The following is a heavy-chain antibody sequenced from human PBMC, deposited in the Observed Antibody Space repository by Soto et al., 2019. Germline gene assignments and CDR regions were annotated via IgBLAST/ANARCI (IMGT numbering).Heavy chain of an antibody. CDR3: ARDYGDYVYFDY. D-gene: IGHD4-17*01. CDR2: ISAYNGNT. V-gene: IGHV1-18*01. Sequence: ASVKVACKASGYTFTSYGISWVRQATGQGLEWMGWISAYNGNTNYAQKLQGRVTMTTDTSTTTAYMELRSLRSDDTAVYYCARDYGDYVYFDYWGQGTLDPVSS. J-gene: IGHJ4*02. CDR1: GYTFTSYG.